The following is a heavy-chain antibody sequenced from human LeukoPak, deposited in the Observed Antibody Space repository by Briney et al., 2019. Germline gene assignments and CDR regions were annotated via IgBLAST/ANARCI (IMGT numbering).Heavy chain of an antibody. CDR3: TRDIAYDYVWGSFRQL. V-gene: IGHV3-49*04. Sequence: PGGSLRLSCTASGFTFGDYAMSWVRQAPGKGLEWVGFIRNKASGGTTEYAASVRGRFTISRDDSKSIAYLQMNSLKTEDTAVYYCTRDIAYDYVWGSFRQLWGQGTLVTVSS. CDR1: GFTFGDYA. D-gene: IGHD3-16*01. CDR2: IRNKASGGTT. J-gene: IGHJ4*02.